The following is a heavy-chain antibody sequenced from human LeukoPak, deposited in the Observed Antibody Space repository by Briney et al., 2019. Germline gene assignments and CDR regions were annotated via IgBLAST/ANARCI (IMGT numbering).Heavy chain of an antibody. Sequence: ASVKVSCKASGYTFTSYGISWVRQAPGQGLEWMGWISAYNGNTNYAQKLQGRVTMTTDTSTSTAYMELRSLRSDDTAVYYCAREPHSSSREYNWFDPWGQGTLVTVSS. V-gene: IGHV1-18*01. J-gene: IGHJ5*02. D-gene: IGHD6-13*01. CDR3: AREPHSSSREYNWFDP. CDR2: ISAYNGNT. CDR1: GYTFTSYG.